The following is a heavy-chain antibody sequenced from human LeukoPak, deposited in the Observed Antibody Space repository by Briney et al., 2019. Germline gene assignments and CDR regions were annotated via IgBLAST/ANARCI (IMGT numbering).Heavy chain of an antibody. V-gene: IGHV3-30*02. D-gene: IGHD3-10*01. J-gene: IGHJ3*02. Sequence: GGSLRLSCAASGFTFSNYGMHWVRQAPGKGLEWVAFIRNDGSNKYYVDSVKGRFVISRDNSRNTLYLYMNSLRAEDSAVYYCAKDGVSSSVWAFDIWGQGTMVTVSS. CDR3: AKDGVSSSVWAFDI. CDR1: GFTFSNYG. CDR2: IRNDGSNK.